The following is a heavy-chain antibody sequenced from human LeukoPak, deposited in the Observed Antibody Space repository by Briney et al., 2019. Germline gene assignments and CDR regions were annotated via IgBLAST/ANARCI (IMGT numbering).Heavy chain of an antibody. Sequence: MTGGSLRLSCAGSGFTFSGYEMNWVRQAPGKGLEWVGRIKSKSDGGTTDYAAPVKGRFTISRDDSKNTLFLQMNSLKTEDTAVYYCTTDRGLYDSSGYYYFATDIWGQGTMVTVSS. CDR3: TTDRGLYDSSGYYYFATDI. V-gene: IGHV3-15*01. CDR2: IKSKSDGGTT. CDR1: GFTFSGYE. D-gene: IGHD3-22*01. J-gene: IGHJ3*02.